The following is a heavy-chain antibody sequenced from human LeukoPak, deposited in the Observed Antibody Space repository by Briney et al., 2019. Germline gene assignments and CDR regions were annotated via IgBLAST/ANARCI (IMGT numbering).Heavy chain of an antibody. D-gene: IGHD6-19*01. CDR2: INHSGST. V-gene: IGHV4-34*01. CDR1: GGSFSGYY. CDR3: ARGRGRQWLSFEYRSGDLFDY. J-gene: IGHJ4*02. Sequence: PSETLSLTCAVYGGSFSGYYWSWIRQPPGKGLEWIGEINHSGSTNYNPSLKSRVTISVDTPKNQFSLKLSSVTAADTAVYYCARGRGRQWLSFEYRSGDLFDYWGQGTLVTVSS.